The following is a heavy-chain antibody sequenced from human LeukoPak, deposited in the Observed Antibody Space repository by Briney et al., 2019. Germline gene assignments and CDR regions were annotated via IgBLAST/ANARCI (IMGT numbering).Heavy chain of an antibody. CDR2: INHSGST. CDR1: GGSFRGYY. D-gene: IGHD3-10*01. Sequence: SETLSLTCAVYGGSFRGYYWSWIRQPPGKGLEWIGEINHSGSTNYNPSLKSRVTISVDTSKNQFSLKLSSVTAADTAVYYCARAYYGSGSFDYWGQGTLVTVSS. CDR3: ARAYYGSGSFDY. J-gene: IGHJ4*02. V-gene: IGHV4-34*01.